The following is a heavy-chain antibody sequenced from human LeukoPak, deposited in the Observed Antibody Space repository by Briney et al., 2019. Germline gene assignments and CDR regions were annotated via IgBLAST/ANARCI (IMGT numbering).Heavy chain of an antibody. J-gene: IGHJ4*02. V-gene: IGHV3-7*01. CDR2: IKEDGSEK. CDR1: GFTFNAYW. CDR3: ARGGSYRFEH. D-gene: IGHD3-16*01. Sequence: PGESLRLACAASGFTFNAYWISWVRQAPGKGPEWVANIKEDGSEKYYVDSVKGRFTISRDNPENSLYLQMNSLRAEDTAVYYCARGGSYRFEHWGQGTLVTVSS.